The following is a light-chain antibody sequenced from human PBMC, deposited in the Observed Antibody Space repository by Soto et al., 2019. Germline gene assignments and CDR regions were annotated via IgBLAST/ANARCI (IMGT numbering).Light chain of an antibody. CDR2: KAS. J-gene: IGKJ1*01. CDR1: QSISSW. CDR3: QQYDRFPRT. V-gene: IGKV1-5*03. Sequence: DIQMTQSPSTLSASVGDRVTITCRASQSISSWLAWYQQKPGKVPKLLIYKASTLEGGVPSRFSGSGSGTEFTLTISSLQPYDFATYYCQQYDRFPRTFGQGTKVEI.